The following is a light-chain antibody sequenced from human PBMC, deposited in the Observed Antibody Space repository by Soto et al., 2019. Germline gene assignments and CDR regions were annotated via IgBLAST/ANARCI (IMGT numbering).Light chain of an antibody. CDR1: QGIGDT. V-gene: IGKV3-15*01. Sequence: TLSPRASQGIGDTLAWYQHKPGQTPRLIRYDTSARASRVPARFSGSMSGTEFTLDISSLESEDVAVYYCLRYINWPLTFGEGTKVDIK. CDR2: DTS. J-gene: IGKJ4*01. CDR3: LRYINWPLT.